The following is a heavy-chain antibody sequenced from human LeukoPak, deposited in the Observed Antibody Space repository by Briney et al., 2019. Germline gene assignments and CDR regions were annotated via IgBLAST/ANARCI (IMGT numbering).Heavy chain of an antibody. D-gene: IGHD1-26*01. Sequence: GGSLRLSCAASGFTFSSYATHWVRQAPGKGLEWVSSISSSSSYIYYADSVKGRFTISRDNAKNSLYLQMNSLRAEDTAVYYCARQLRSAFDIWGQGTMVTVSS. J-gene: IGHJ3*02. CDR2: ISSSSSYI. V-gene: IGHV3-21*01. CDR1: GFTFSSYA. CDR3: ARQLRSAFDI.